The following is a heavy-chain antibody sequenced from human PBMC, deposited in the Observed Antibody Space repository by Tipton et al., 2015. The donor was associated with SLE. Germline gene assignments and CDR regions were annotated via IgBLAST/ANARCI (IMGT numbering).Heavy chain of an antibody. Sequence: TLSLTCAVYGGSFSSYYWSWIRQPAGKGLEWIGLMYTSGSTNYNPSLKSRVTMSVDTSKNQFSLKLRSMTAADTAVYYCAVSGDITMIVSDVFDIWGQGTMVTVSS. J-gene: IGHJ3*02. CDR2: MYTSGST. D-gene: IGHD3-22*01. CDR1: GGSFSSYY. CDR3: AVSGDITMIVSDVFDI. V-gene: IGHV4-59*10.